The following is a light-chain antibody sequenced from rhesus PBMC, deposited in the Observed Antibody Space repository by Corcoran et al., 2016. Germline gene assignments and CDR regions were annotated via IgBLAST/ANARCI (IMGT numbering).Light chain of an antibody. CDR1: SSDIGGYNY. CDR3: CSYAGSCTYI. CDR2: EVS. J-gene: IGLJ1*01. Sequence: QAALTQSRSVSGSPGPSVTISCTGTSSDIGGYNYVSWYQQHPGPAPKLMIYEVSKRPSGVSDRFSGSKSGNTASLNISGLQAEDGADYYCCSYAGSCTYIFGAGTRLTVL. V-gene: IGLV2-32*01.